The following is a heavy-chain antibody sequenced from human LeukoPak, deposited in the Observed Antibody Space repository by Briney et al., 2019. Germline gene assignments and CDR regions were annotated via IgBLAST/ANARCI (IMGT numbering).Heavy chain of an antibody. J-gene: IGHJ4*02. CDR1: GFTFSSYG. V-gene: IGHV3-30*02. D-gene: IGHD3-9*01. CDR3: AKDLGYYDILTGYPDY. CDR2: IRYDGSNK. Sequence: GGSLRLSCAASGFTFSSYGMHWVRQAPGKGLEWVAFIRYDGSNKYYADSVKGRFTISRDNSKNTLYLQMNILRAEDTAVYYCAKDLGYYDILTGYPDYWGQGTLVTVSS.